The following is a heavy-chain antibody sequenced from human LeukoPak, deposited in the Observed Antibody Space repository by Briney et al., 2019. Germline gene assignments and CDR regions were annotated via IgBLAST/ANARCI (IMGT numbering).Heavy chain of an antibody. J-gene: IGHJ6*03. CDR2: IYYSGST. V-gene: IGHV4-59*01. CDR3: ARGGYYYDSRGEGIGYYYYMDV. D-gene: IGHD3-22*01. CDR1: GGSISSYY. Sequence: PSETLSLTCTVSGGSISSYYWSWIRQPPGKGLEWIGYIYYSGSTNYNPSLKSRVTISVDTSKHQFSLKLSSVTAADTAVYYCARGGYYYDSRGEGIGYYYYMDVWGKGTTVTISS.